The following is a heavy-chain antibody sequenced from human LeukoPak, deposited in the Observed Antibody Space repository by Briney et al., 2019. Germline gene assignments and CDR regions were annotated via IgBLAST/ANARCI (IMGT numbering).Heavy chain of an antibody. V-gene: IGHV3-23*01. CDR1: GFTFSNYA. CDR2: ISSSGGNT. D-gene: IGHD2-15*01. CDR3: TKAVVLSTTSSY. J-gene: IGHJ4*02. Sequence: QSGGSLRLSCAASGFTFSNYAMSWVRQAAGKGLELVSAISSSGGNTYYADSVKGRFTISRDNSENTLYLQLNRLRVEDTAVYYCTKAVVLSTTSSYWGQGTLVTVSS.